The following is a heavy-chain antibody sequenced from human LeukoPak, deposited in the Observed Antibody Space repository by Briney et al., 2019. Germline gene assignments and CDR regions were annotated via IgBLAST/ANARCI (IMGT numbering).Heavy chain of an antibody. Sequence: PGGSLRLSCAASGFTFRDYAVCWVRQAPGKGLEWVSSTSSSSSYIYYADSVKGQFTISRDNAKNSLYLQMNSLRAEYTTVYYSATQRVSVSMDWFDPWGQGTLVTVSS. CDR2: TSSSSSYI. D-gene: IGHD6-6*01. CDR1: GFTFRDYA. CDR3: ATQRVSVSMDWFDP. J-gene: IGHJ5*02. V-gene: IGHV3-21*01.